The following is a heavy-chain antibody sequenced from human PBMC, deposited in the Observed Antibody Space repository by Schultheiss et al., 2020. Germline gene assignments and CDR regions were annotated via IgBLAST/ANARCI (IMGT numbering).Heavy chain of an antibody. J-gene: IGHJ4*02. CDR2: ISSSSSYI. CDR3: ARVDYSSSWDQYYFDY. V-gene: IGHV3-21*01. CDR1: GFTFSSYA. Sequence: GGSLRLSCAASGFTFSSYAMSWVRQAPGKGLEWVSSISSSSSYIYYADSVKGRFTISRDNAKNSLYLQMNSLRAEDTAVYYCARVDYSSSWDQYYFDYWGTGTRVTGS. D-gene: IGHD6-13*01.